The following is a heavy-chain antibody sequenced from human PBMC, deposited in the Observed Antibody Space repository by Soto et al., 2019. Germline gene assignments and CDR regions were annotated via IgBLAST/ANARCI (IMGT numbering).Heavy chain of an antibody. CDR2: IYYSGST. CDR1: GGSSSSSSYY. V-gene: IGHV4-39*01. D-gene: IGHD3-3*01. Sequence: SETLSLTCTVAGGSSSSSSYYWGWIRQPPGKGLEWIGSIYYSGSTYYNPSLKGRVIISVNTSRDQFSLKLSSVTAADTAVYYCASSTIFGVVDNFDYWGQGTLVTVSS. CDR3: ASSTIFGVVDNFDY. J-gene: IGHJ4*02.